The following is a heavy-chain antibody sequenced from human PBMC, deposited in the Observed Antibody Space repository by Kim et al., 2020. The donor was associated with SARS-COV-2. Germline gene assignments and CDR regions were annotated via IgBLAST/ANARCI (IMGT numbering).Heavy chain of an antibody. CDR3: ARGLVIAVAGTYYYYYGMDV. V-gene: IGHV4-61*02. CDR2: IYTSGST. J-gene: IGHJ6*02. CDR1: GGSISSGSYY. Sequence: SETLSLTCTVSGGSISSGSYYWSWIRQPAGKGLEWIGRIYTSGSTNYNPSLKSRVTISVDTSKNQFSLKLSSVTAADTAVYYCARGLVIAVAGTYYYYYGMDVWGQGTTVTVSS. D-gene: IGHD6-19*01.